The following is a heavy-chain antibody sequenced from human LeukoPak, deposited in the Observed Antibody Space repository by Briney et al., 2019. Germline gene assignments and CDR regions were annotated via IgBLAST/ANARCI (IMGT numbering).Heavy chain of an antibody. V-gene: IGHV3-23*01. Sequence: GGSLRLSCAASGFTFSSYAMSWVRQAPGKGLEWVSRISGSGGSTYYPDSVKGRFTISRDNSRNTLYLQMNSPRAEDTAVYYCAKGHSSGYYYFDYWGQGTLVTVSS. D-gene: IGHD3-22*01. CDR2: ISGSGGST. CDR3: AKGHSSGYYYFDY. CDR1: GFTFSSYA. J-gene: IGHJ4*02.